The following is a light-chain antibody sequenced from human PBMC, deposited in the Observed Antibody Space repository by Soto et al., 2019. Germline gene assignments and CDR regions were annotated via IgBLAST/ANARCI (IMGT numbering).Light chain of an antibody. V-gene: IGLV2-14*01. CDR3: SSYTSSSTLYV. CDR2: EVS. CDR1: SSDVGGYKY. Sequence: QSALTQPASVSGSPGQSITISCNGTSSDVGGYKYVSWYQQHPGKAPKLMIYEVSNRPSGVSNRFSGSKSGNTASLTISGLQAEDEADYYCSSYTSSSTLYVFGTGTKLTVL. J-gene: IGLJ1*01.